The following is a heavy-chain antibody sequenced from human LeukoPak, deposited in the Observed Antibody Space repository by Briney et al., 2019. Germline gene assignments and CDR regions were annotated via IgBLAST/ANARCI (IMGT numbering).Heavy chain of an antibody. Sequence: GGSLRLSCAASGFTFSSYAMSWVRQAPGKGLEWVSAISGSGGSTYYADPVKGRFTISRDNSKNTLYLQMNSLRAEDTAVYYCATALHYYGSGSPQYWGQGTLVTVSS. V-gene: IGHV3-23*01. CDR1: GFTFSSYA. CDR3: ATALHYYGSGSPQY. D-gene: IGHD3-10*01. J-gene: IGHJ4*02. CDR2: ISGSGGST.